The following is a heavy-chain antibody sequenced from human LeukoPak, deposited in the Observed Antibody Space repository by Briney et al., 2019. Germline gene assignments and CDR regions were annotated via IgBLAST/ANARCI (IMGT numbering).Heavy chain of an antibody. V-gene: IGHV4-39*01. D-gene: IGHD3-10*01. CDR3: ARPGEGQPEGGFDL. CDR1: GGSISSSSYY. Sequence: SETLSLTCTVSGGSISSSSYYWGWIRQPPGKGLEWIVSIYYSGSTYYNLSLKSRVTISVDTSKNQFSLKLSSVTAADTAVYYCARPGEGQPEGGFDLWGRGTLVTVSS. CDR2: IYYSGST. J-gene: IGHJ2*01.